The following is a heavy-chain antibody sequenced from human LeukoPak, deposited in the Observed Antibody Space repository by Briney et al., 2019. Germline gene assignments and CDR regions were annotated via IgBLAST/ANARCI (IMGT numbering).Heavy chain of an antibody. J-gene: IGHJ5*02. CDR1: GFAFRDYY. CDR3: ARGGWSRGWFDP. CDR2: ITMTGSLI. D-gene: IGHD6-19*01. V-gene: IGHV3-11*01. Sequence: GGSLRLSCAASGFAFRDYYMSWIRQAPGKGLEWISYITMTGSLIQYSDSVKGRFTTSRDNAKNSLYLQMNSLRAEDTAVYYCARGGWSRGWFDPWGQGTLVTVSS.